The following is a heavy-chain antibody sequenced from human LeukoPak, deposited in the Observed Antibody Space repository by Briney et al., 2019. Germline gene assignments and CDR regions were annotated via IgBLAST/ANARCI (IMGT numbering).Heavy chain of an antibody. D-gene: IGHD3-10*01. V-gene: IGHV4-61*08. CDR1: GGSVSSGGSY. J-gene: IGHJ4*02. CDR3: ATRPGGSDRYYAYFDY. CDR2: ISDSGST. Sequence: SETLSLTCAVSGGSVSSGGSYWSCIRQPPGKGLEWIVYISDSGSTNYNLSLKSRVIMSVDTCKNQFSLRLSSVTAADTAVYYCATRPGGSDRYYAYFDYWGQGALVTVSS.